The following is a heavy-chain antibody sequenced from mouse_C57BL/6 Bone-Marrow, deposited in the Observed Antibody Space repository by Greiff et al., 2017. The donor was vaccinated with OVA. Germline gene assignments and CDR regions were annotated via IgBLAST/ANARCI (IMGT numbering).Heavy chain of an antibody. Sequence: QVQLQQPGAELVKPGASVKLSCKASGYTFTSYWMQWVKQRPGQGLEWIGEIDPSDSYTNYNQKIKGKATLTVATSSSTAYMQLSSLTSEDSAVYYCARRGSSYDYWGQGTTLTVSS. CDR3: ARRGSSYDY. D-gene: IGHD1-1*01. CDR2: IDPSDSYT. CDR1: GYTFTSYW. V-gene: IGHV1-50*01. J-gene: IGHJ2*01.